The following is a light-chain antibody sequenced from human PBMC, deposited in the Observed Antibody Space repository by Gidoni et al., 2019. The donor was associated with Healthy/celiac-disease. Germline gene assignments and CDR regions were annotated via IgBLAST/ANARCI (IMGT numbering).Light chain of an antibody. CDR2: AAS. CDR1: QSVSSY. CDR3: RQSYSTPRT. V-gene: IGKV1-39*01. Sequence: DIQMTQSPSSLSASVGDRVTITCRASQSVSSYLYWYQQKPGEAPKLLIYAASSLQSGVPSRFSGSGSGTNFTLTISSLQPEDFATYYCRQSYSTPRTFGQGTKVEIK. J-gene: IGKJ1*01.